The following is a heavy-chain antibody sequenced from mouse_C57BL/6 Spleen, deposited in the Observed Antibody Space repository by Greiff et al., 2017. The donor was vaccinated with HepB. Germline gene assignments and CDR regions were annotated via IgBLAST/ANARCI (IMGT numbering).Heavy chain of an antibody. CDR1: GYAFSSYW. V-gene: IGHV1-80*01. J-gene: IGHJ3*01. Sequence: VQLQQSGAELVKPGASVKISCKASGYAFSSYWMNWVKQRPGKGLEWIGQIYPGDGDTNYNGKFKGKATLTADKSSSTAYMQLSSLTSEDSAVYFCARNYYSNPEFAYWGQGTLVTVSA. CDR3: ARNYYSNPEFAY. CDR2: IYPGDGDT. D-gene: IGHD2-5*01.